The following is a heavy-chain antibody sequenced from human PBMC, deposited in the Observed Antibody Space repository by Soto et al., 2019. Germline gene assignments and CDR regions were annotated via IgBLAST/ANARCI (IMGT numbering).Heavy chain of an antibody. Sequence: QVQLVQSGAEVKKPGASVKVSCKASGYTFTSYGISWVRQAPGQGLEWMGWISAYNGNTNYAQKLQGRVTMTTDTSTSTGYMELRSLRSDDTAVYYCARDAHSSSWVHYGMDVWGQGTTVTVSS. J-gene: IGHJ6*02. V-gene: IGHV1-18*01. CDR3: ARDAHSSSWVHYGMDV. CDR1: GYTFTSYG. D-gene: IGHD6-13*01. CDR2: ISAYNGNT.